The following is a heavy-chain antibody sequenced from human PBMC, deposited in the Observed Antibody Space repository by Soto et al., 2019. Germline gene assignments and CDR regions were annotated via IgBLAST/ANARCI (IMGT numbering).Heavy chain of an antibody. Sequence: QVQFAQSGAEVKKPGASVKISCKASGYTFNDHGIHWVRQAPGQGLEWMGWIDIGKGKEKYSANFQGGVAISRDTSASTVYMELSSLKSEDSGVYYCARDLVRGSLYPYFDYWGQGTLVIVSS. D-gene: IGHD1-26*01. CDR2: IDIGKGKE. V-gene: IGHV1-3*04. J-gene: IGHJ4*02. CDR3: ARDLVRGSLYPYFDY. CDR1: GYTFNDHG.